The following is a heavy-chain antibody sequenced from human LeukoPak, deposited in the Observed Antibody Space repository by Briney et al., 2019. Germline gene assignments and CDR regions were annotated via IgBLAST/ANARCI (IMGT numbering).Heavy chain of an antibody. CDR1: GGTFSSYA. CDR3: ARDLGEYSSSGHYFDY. J-gene: IGHJ4*02. V-gene: IGHV1-69*04. Sequence: ASVKVSCKASGGTFSSYAINWVRQAPGQGLEWMGRIIPILDITAYAQKFQDRVTITADRSTSTAYMELSSLISEDTAIYYCARDLGEYSSSGHYFDYWGQGTLVTVSS. D-gene: IGHD6-6*01. CDR2: IIPILDIT.